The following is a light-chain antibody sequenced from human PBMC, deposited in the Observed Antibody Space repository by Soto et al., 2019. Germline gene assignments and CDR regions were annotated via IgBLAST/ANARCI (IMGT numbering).Light chain of an antibody. J-gene: IGKJ4*01. Sequence: DIVLTQSPGTLSLSPGERATLSCRASQSVSSSYLAWYQQKPGQAPRLLIYGASIRATGIPDRFSGSGSGTDFTLTISRLEPEDFAVYNCQQYGSSPLTFGGGTKLEIK. CDR2: GAS. V-gene: IGKV3-20*01. CDR3: QQYGSSPLT. CDR1: QSVSSSY.